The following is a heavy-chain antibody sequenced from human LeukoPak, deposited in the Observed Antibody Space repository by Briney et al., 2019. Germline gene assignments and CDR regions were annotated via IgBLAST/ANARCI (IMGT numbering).Heavy chain of an antibody. CDR3: ARQGAEYRSSWHNWFDP. J-gene: IGHJ5*02. CDR1: GYSFTSYW. D-gene: IGHD6-13*01. Sequence: GESLKISCKGSGYSFTSYWIGWVRQMPGKGLEWMGIIYPGDSDTRYSPSFQGQVTISADKSISTAYLQWSSLKASDTAIYYCARQGAEYRSSWHNWFDPWGQGTLVTVSS. CDR2: IYPGDSDT. V-gene: IGHV5-51*01.